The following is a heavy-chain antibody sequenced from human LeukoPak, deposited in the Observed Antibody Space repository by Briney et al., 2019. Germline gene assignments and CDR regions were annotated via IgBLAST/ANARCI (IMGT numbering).Heavy chain of an antibody. J-gene: IGHJ5*02. V-gene: IGHV4-34*01. CDR2: TNHSGST. D-gene: IGHD6-13*01. CDR1: GGSFSAYY. Sequence: SETLSLTCAVYGGSFSAYYWSWIRQPPGKGLEWIGETNHSGSTNYIPSLKSRVTISIDTSRNQFSLEMSSVTAADTAVYYCARGRGARSSRWYNWFDPWGQGTLVTVSS. CDR3: ARGRGARSSRWYNWFDP.